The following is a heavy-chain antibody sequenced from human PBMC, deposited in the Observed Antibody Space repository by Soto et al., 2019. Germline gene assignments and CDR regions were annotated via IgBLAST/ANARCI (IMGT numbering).Heavy chain of an antibody. V-gene: IGHV3-11*01. CDR1: GFTFSDYY. Sequence: GGSLRLSCAASGFTFSDYYMSWIRQAPGKGLEWVSYISSSGSTIYYADSVKGRFTISRDNAKNSLYLQMNSLRAEDTAVYYSARDRFARYSSSWYGWGQGTLVTVSS. CDR2: ISSSGSTI. CDR3: ARDRFARYSSSWYG. D-gene: IGHD6-13*01. J-gene: IGHJ4*02.